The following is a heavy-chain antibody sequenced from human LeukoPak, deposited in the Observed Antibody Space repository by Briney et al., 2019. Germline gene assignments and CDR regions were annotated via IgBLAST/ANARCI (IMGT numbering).Heavy chain of an antibody. Sequence: ASVKVSCKVSGYTFTDYYMHWVQQAPGKGLEWMGLVYPEDGETIYAEKFQGRVTITADTSTDTAYMERSSLRSEDTAVYYCATMGYDSSGYHFDYWGQGTLVTVSS. CDR3: ATMGYDSSGYHFDY. CDR1: GYTFTDYY. J-gene: IGHJ4*02. CDR2: VYPEDGET. D-gene: IGHD3-22*01. V-gene: IGHV1-69-2*01.